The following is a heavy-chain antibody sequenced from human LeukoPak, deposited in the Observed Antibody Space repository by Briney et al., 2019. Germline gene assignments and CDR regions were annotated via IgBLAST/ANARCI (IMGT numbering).Heavy chain of an antibody. J-gene: IGHJ6*02. CDR3: ARDRITEGHYYYYYGMDV. CDR2: ISYDGSNK. D-gene: IGHD1-20*01. Sequence: PGGSLRLSCAASGFTFSSYAMHWVRQAPGKGLEWVAVISYDGSNKYYADSVKGRFTISRDNSKNTLYLQMNSLRAEGTAVYYCARDRITEGHYYYYYGMDVWGQGTTVTVSS. CDR1: GFTFSSYA. V-gene: IGHV3-30-3*01.